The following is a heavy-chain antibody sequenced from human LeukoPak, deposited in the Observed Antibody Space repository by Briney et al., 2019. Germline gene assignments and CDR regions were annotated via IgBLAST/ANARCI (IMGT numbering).Heavy chain of an antibody. J-gene: IGHJ4*02. CDR2: ISYDGSNK. V-gene: IGHV3-30*04. Sequence: PGGSLRLSCAASGFTFSSYAMHWVRQAPGKGLEWVAVISYDGSNKYYADSVKGRFTISRDNSKNTLYLQMNSLRAEDTAVYYCASAYYDSSGYYDYWGQGTLATVSS. CDR3: ASAYYDSSGYYDY. D-gene: IGHD3-22*01. CDR1: GFTFSSYA.